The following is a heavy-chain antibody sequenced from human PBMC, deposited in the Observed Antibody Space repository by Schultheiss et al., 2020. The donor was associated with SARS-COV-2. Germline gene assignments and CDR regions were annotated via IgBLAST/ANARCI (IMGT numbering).Heavy chain of an antibody. Sequence: SQTLSLTCTVSGGSISSSSYYWGWIRQPPGKGLEWIGYIYYSGSTNYNPSLKSRVTISVDTSKNQFSLKLSSVTAADTAVYYCARDDSSGWYWMDVWGQGTTVTVSS. J-gene: IGHJ6*02. CDR1: GGSISSSSYY. CDR2: IYYSGST. CDR3: ARDDSSGWYWMDV. V-gene: IGHV4-61*01. D-gene: IGHD6-19*01.